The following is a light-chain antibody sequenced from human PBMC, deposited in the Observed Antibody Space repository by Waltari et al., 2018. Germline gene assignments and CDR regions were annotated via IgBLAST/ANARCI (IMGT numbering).Light chain of an antibody. Sequence: DIQMTQPPSSLSASVGDTATISCRAGQTIDVYLNWYQQQPGKAPNLLIYAASTLLIGVPSRFSGFGSETEFTLTITGLQPEDFATYYCQQSLDSPYTFGQGTRLEI. J-gene: IGKJ2*01. CDR2: AAS. V-gene: IGKV1-39*01. CDR3: QQSLDSPYT. CDR1: QTIDVY.